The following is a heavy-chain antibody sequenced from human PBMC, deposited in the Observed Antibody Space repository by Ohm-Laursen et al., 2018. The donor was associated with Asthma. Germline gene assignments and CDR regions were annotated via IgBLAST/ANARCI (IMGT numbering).Heavy chain of an antibody. CDR1: GITFSSYW. D-gene: IGHD4-17*01. V-gene: IGHV3-74*01. Sequence: SLRLSCAVSGITFSSYWMHWVRQAPGKGLVWVSRINSDGSSTSYADSVKGRFTISRDNAKNTLYLQMNSLRAEDTAVYYCANAPRYGDPRSAFDIWGQGTMVTVSS. J-gene: IGHJ3*02. CDR2: INSDGSST. CDR3: ANAPRYGDPRSAFDI.